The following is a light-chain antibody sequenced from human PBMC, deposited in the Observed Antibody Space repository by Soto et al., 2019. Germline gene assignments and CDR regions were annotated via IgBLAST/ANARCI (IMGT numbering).Light chain of an antibody. V-gene: IGLV2-14*01. CDR3: NSHTSTNTRV. Sequence: QSALTQPASVSGSPGQSITLSCTGTSNDVGNYNYVSWYQQYPGQAPRLLIYEVNNRPSGISDRFSGSKSGNTASLTISGLQADDEADYYCNSHTSTNTRVFGTGTKVTV. CDR1: SNDVGNYNY. J-gene: IGLJ1*01. CDR2: EVN.